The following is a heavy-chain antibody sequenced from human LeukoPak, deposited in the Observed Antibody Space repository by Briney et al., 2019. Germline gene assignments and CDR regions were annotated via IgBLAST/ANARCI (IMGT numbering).Heavy chain of an antibody. V-gene: IGHV4-38-2*02. CDR1: GYSISSGYY. Sequence: SETLSLTCTVSGYSISSGYYWGWIRQPPGKGLEWIGSIYHSGSTYYNPSLKSRVTISVDTSKNQFSLKLSSVTAADTAVYYCARARIAAPLDWGQGTLVTVSS. CDR3: ARARIAAPLD. D-gene: IGHD6-6*01. CDR2: IYHSGST. J-gene: IGHJ4*02.